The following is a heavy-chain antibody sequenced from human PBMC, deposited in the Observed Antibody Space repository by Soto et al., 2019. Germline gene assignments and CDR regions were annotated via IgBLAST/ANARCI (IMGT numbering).Heavy chain of an antibody. CDR3: ERRRFGEFKNGMDA. D-gene: IGHD3-10*01. CDR1: GYSFTSYW. V-gene: IGHV5-51*01. Sequence: GESLKISCKGSGYSFTSYWIGCVRQMPGKGLEWMGFIYPGDSDTRYSPSFQGQVTISADKSISTAYLQWSSLTASDTAMYYCERRRFGEFKNGMDAWGQGTTVTVSS. CDR2: IYPGDSDT. J-gene: IGHJ6*02.